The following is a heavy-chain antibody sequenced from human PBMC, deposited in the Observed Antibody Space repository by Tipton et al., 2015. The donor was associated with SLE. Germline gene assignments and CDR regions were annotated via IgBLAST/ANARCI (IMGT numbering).Heavy chain of an antibody. J-gene: IGHJ4*02. V-gene: IGHV4-59*10. D-gene: IGHD5-12*01. CDR1: GGSFSGYY. Sequence: TLSLTCAVYGGSFSGYYWSWIRQPAGKGLEWIGRSYRSGNTIYNPSLKGRVTISVDTSKNQFSLKLTSVTAADTAVYYCARALRSWGASIPTYRFDYWGQGTLVTVSS. CDR2: SYRSGNT. CDR3: ARALRSWGASIPTYRFDY.